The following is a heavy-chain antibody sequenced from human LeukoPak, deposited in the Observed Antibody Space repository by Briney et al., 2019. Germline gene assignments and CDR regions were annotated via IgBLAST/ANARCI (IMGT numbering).Heavy chain of an antibody. CDR3: AREREGGTYYYLYYMAV. CDR2: MNQDGSEK. Sequence: GGSLRLSCAGSGFTFRSYWMNWVRQAPGKGLEWVASMNQDGSEKYYVDSVKGRLTISRYNAKNSLSLHMNSLRAGDTAVYYCAREREGGTYYYLYYMAVCGEGTTVTVSS. V-gene: IGHV3-7*01. D-gene: IGHD1-1*01. CDR1: GFTFRSYW. J-gene: IGHJ6*03.